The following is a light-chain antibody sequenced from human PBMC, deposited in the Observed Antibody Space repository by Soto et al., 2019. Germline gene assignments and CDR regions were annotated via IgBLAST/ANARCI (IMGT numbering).Light chain of an antibody. CDR1: QSVSSP. CDR2: DAS. Sequence: ETLMTQSPSTVSVSAVAMASLSTRASQSVSSPLAWYQQKPSLRPRLLIYDASTRATGVPARFRGSGSGTDFTLTISSLQSQDFAVYYCQQYNKWPRTFGQGTKVGIK. V-gene: IGKV3-15*01. J-gene: IGKJ1*01. CDR3: QQYNKWPRT.